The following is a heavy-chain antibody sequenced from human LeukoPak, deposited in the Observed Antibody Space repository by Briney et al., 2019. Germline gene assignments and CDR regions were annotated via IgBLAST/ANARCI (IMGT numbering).Heavy chain of an antibody. J-gene: IGHJ4*02. CDR2: ISSSSSYI. CDR1: GFTFSSYE. CDR3: ARAGSGSWY. D-gene: IGHD1-26*01. Sequence: GGSLRLSCAASGFTFSSYEMNWVRQAPGKGLEWVSSISSSSSYIYYADSVKGRFTISRDNAKNSLYLQMNSLRAEDTAVYYCARAGSGSWYWGQGTLVTVSS. V-gene: IGHV3-21*01.